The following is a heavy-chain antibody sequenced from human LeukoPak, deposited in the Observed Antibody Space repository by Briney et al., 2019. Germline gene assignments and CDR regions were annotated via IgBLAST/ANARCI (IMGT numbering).Heavy chain of an antibody. J-gene: IGHJ4*02. CDR2: IFSGGST. CDR1: GFTVSSNY. Sequence: GGSLRLSCVASGFTVSSNYMSWVRQAPGKGLEWVSAIFSGGSTFYADSVTGRFTISRDNSKNTVYLEMNSLRAEATAVYYCARDLKTSGWYGDFDYWGQGTLVTVSS. V-gene: IGHV3-53*01. CDR3: ARDLKTSGWYGDFDY. D-gene: IGHD6-19*01.